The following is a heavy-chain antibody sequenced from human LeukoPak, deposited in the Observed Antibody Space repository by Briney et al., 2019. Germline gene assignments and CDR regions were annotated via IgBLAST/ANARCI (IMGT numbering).Heavy chain of an antibody. J-gene: IGHJ4*02. CDR3: ASASGDITGTTLIFDH. CDR1: GYTFTGYY. V-gene: IGHV1-2*02. D-gene: IGHD1-20*01. Sequence: RASVKVSCKASGYTFTGYYMHWVRQAPGQGLEWMGWINPNSGGTNYAQKFQGRVTMTRDTSISTAYMELSRLRSDDTAVYYCASASGDITGTTLIFDHWGQGTLVTVSS. CDR2: INPNSGGT.